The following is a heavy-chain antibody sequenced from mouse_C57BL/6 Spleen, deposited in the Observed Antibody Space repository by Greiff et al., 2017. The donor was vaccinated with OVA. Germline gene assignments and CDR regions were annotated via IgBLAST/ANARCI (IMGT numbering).Heavy chain of an antibody. Sequence: QVQLQQSGAELVRPGASVKLSCKASGYTFTDYYINWVKQRPGQGLEWIARIYPGSGNTYYNEKFKGKATLTAEKSSSTAYMQLSSLTSEDSAVYFCARFYRSFDVWGTGTTVTVSS. J-gene: IGHJ1*03. CDR1: GYTFTDYY. V-gene: IGHV1-76*01. CDR2: IYPGSGNT. CDR3: ARFYRSFDV.